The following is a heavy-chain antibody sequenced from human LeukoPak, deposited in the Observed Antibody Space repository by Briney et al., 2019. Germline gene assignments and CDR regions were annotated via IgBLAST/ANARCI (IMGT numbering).Heavy chain of an antibody. CDR3: TKGGRRDILTY. Sequence: SETLSLTCTVSGGSTSSNYWSWIRQPPGKGLEWIGYIYDSGSTNYNPSLKSRVTISVDTSKNQFSLKLTSVTAADTAVYYCTKGGRRDILTYWGQGILVTVSP. CDR1: GGSTSSNY. D-gene: IGHD3-9*01. CDR2: IYDSGST. V-gene: IGHV4-59*01. J-gene: IGHJ4*02.